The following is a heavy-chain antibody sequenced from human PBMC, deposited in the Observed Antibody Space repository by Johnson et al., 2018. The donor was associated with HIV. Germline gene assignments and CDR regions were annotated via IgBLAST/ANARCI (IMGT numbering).Heavy chain of an antibody. J-gene: IGHJ3*02. CDR3: ALEAVRSTDAFDI. Sequence: VQLVESEGGLVQPGGSLRLSCAASGFTFSSYWMSWVRQSPGKGLEWVANIKQDGSEKYYVDSVKGRFTISRDNAKNSLYLQTNSLRAEDTAVYYCALEAVRSTDAFDIWGQGTMVIVSS. CDR2: IKQDGSEK. CDR1: GFTFSSYW. D-gene: IGHD3-10*01. V-gene: IGHV3-7*05.